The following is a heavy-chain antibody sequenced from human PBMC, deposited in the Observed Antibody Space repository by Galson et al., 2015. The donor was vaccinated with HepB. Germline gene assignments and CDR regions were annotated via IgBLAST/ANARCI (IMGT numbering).Heavy chain of an antibody. CDR1: GGTFSSYT. V-gene: IGHV1-69*04. CDR2: IIPILGIA. CDR3: ARDRVDGSGSHICDY. D-gene: IGHD3-10*01. J-gene: IGHJ4*02. Sequence: SVKVSCKASGGTFSSYTISWVRQAPGQGLEWMGRIIPILGIANYAQKFQGRVTITADKSTSTAYMELSSLRSEDTAVYYCARDRVDGSGSHICDYWGQGTLVTVSS.